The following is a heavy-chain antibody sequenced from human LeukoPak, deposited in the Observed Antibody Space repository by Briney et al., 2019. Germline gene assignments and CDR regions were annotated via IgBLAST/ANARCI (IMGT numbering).Heavy chain of an antibody. CDR3: AKSSYSIFDY. J-gene: IGHJ4*02. Sequence: PSETLSLTCTVSSGSISTSNYYWGWVRQPPGKALEWIGNIFYSGSTYYSPSLKSRVTISLDTSRNQFSLKLNSVTAADTAVYYCAKSSYSIFDYWGQGTLVTVSS. D-gene: IGHD5-18*01. CDR2: IFYSGST. CDR1: SGSISTSNYY. V-gene: IGHV4-39*07.